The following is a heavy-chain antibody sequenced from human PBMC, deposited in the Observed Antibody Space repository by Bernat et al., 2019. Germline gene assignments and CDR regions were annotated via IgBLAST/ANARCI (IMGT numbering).Heavy chain of an antibody. CDR1: GGSISSGGYY. CDR2: IYYSGST. CDR3: ARQPYDYIWGSYRYTDAFDI. J-gene: IGHJ3*02. D-gene: IGHD3-16*02. Sequence: QVQLQESDPGLVKPSQTLSLTCTVSGGSISSGGYYWSWIRQHPGKGLEWIGYIYYSGSTYYNPSLKSRVTISVDTSKNQFSLKLSSVTAADTAVYYCARQPYDYIWGSYRYTDAFDIWGQGTMVTVSS. V-gene: IGHV4-31*03.